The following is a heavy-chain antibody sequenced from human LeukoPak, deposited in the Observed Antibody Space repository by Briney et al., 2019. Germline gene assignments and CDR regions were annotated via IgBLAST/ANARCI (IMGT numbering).Heavy chain of an antibody. Sequence: GGSLRLSCAASGFTFSSYEMNWVRQAPGKGLEWVSYISSSGSTIYYADSVKGRFTISRDNAKNSLYLQMNSLRAEDTAVYYCAKDRGRGIAAAGTADYWGQGTLVTVSS. V-gene: IGHV3-48*03. J-gene: IGHJ4*02. CDR1: GFTFSSYE. D-gene: IGHD6-13*01. CDR3: AKDRGRGIAAAGTADY. CDR2: ISSSGSTI.